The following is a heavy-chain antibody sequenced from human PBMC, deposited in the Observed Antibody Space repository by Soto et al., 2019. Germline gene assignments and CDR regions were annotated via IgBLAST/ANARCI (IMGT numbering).Heavy chain of an antibody. V-gene: IGHV3-30*18. Sequence: QVQLVESGGGVVQPGRSLRLSCAASGFTFSSYGMHWVRQAPGKGLEWVAVISYDGSNKYYADSVKGRFTISRDNSKNTLYLQMKSLRAEDTAVYYCAKGGSSSIYYYYGMDVWGQGNTVPVSS. CDR1: GFTFSSYG. CDR3: AKGGSSSIYYYYGMDV. CDR2: ISYDGSNK. D-gene: IGHD6-6*01. J-gene: IGHJ6*02.